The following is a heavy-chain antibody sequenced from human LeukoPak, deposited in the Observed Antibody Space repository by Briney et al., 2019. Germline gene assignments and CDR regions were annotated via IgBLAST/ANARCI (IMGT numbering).Heavy chain of an antibody. Sequence: GASVKVSCKASGGTLSSYAISWVRQAPGQGLEWMGGIIPIFGTANYAQKFQGRVTITTDESTSTAYMELSSLRSEDTAVYYCASITMVRGPRRDWFDPWGQGTLVTVSS. CDR2: IIPIFGTA. CDR1: GGTLSSYA. CDR3: ASITMVRGPRRDWFDP. V-gene: IGHV1-69*05. J-gene: IGHJ5*02. D-gene: IGHD3-10*01.